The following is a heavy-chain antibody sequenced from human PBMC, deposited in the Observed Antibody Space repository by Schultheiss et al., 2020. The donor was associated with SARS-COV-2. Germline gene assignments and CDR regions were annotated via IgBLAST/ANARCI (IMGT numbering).Heavy chain of an antibody. V-gene: IGHV4-34*01. J-gene: IGHJ4*02. CDR2: INHSGST. CDR1: GGSISSYY. CDR3: ARGGMATGGD. D-gene: IGHD5-24*01. Sequence: TLSLTCTVSGGSISSYYWSWIRQPPGKGLEWIGEINHSGSTNYNPSLKSRVTISVDTSKNQFSLKLSSVTAADTAVYYCARGGMATGGDWGQGTLVTVSS.